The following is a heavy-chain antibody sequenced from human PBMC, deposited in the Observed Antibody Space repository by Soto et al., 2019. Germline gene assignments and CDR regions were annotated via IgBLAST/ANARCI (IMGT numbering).Heavy chain of an antibody. CDR3: ARIVRGSTIDYYHYRDV. CDR2: ISAYNGDT. CDR1: GYTFTSHG. J-gene: IGHJ6*03. V-gene: IGHV1-18*01. D-gene: IGHD3-10*01. Sequence: QVQLVQSGAEVKKPGASVKVSCKASGYTFTSHGISWVRQAPGQGLEWMGWISAYNGDTNYAQKLQGRVTVTTDTFTSTPYMELRSLRSKDTAVYYCARIVRGSTIDYYHYRDVWGKGTTVTVSS.